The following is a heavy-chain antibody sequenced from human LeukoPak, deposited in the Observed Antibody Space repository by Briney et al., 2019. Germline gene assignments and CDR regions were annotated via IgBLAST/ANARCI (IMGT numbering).Heavy chain of an antibody. D-gene: IGHD6-19*01. V-gene: IGHV3-23*01. CDR2: ISNSGGST. J-gene: IGHJ4*02. Sequence: GGSLRLSCAASGFTFNIYAVSWVRQAPGKGLEWVSTISNSGGSTYYADSVRGRFTISRDNSKNTLYLQMNSLRAEDTAVYYCAKDRGIGVAGTLFDYWGQGTVVTASS. CDR3: AKDRGIGVAGTLFDY. CDR1: GFTFNIYA.